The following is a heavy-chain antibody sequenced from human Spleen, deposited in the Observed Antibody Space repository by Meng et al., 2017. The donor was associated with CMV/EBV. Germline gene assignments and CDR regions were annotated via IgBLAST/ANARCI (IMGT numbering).Heavy chain of an antibody. D-gene: IGHD3-10*01. CDR2: IDSDGRST. J-gene: IGHJ3*02. V-gene: IGHV3-74*01. CDR1: GFTFSSYW. CDR3: ARDDGFI. Sequence: GESLKISCAASGFTFSSYWMHWVRQAPGKGLVWVSRIDSDGRSTNYADSVKGRFTISRDNAKNTLYLQMNSLRAEDTAVFYCARDDGFIRGQGTMVTVSS.